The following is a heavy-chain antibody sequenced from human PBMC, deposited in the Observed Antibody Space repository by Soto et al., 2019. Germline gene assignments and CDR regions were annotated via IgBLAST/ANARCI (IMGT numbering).Heavy chain of an antibody. D-gene: IGHD1-26*01. Sequence: GGSLRLSCAGSGFTFSSYSMNWVRQAPGKGLEWVSYISTSSSTIYYADSVKGRFTISRDNAKNSLFLQMNGLRAEDTAVYYCAREAFPEQDDYWGQGTLVTVSS. CDR1: GFTFSSYS. V-gene: IGHV3-48*01. CDR3: AREAFPEQDDY. CDR2: ISTSSSTI. J-gene: IGHJ4*02.